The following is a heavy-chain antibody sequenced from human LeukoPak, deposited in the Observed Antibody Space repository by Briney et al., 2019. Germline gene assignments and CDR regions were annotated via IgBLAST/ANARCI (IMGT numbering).Heavy chain of an antibody. V-gene: IGHV3-30*04. CDR2: IPHDGGGK. D-gene: IGHD6-19*01. CDR1: GFTLSNYH. CDR3: AREGYPSGRAAAFDF. Sequence: PGGSLRLSCAASGFTLSNYHMHWVRQAPGRGLEWVALIPHDGGGKQYAASVQDRFTISRDNSENTVYLQMNSLRHDDAAVYFCAREGYPSGRAAAFDFWGRGTLVTVSS. J-gene: IGHJ4*02.